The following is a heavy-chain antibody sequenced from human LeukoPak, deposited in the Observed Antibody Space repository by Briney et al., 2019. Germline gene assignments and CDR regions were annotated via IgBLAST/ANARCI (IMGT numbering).Heavy chain of an antibody. D-gene: IGHD3-3*02. V-gene: IGHV3-7*01. Sequence: PGGSLRLSCTASGFTFSRSWMHWVRQAPGKGLEWVADIKEDGSDKYYGDSVKGRFTISRDNAKNSVYLQMSSLSPEHTAIYFCATLAFDSWGRGTLVTVSS. CDR2: IKEDGSDK. CDR1: GFTFSRSW. CDR3: ATLAFDS. J-gene: IGHJ4*02.